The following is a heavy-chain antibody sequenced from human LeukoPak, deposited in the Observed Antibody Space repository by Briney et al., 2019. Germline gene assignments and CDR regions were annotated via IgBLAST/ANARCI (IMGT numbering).Heavy chain of an antibody. J-gene: IGHJ4*02. V-gene: IGHV4-34*01. CDR1: GGPLSGYS. CDR2: TNDRGST. CDR3: ARSGRYQIY. D-gene: IGHD3-10*01. Sequence: SETLSLTCAIYGGPLSGYSWSWIRQPPGKGLEWIGETNDRGSTTYNPSLQSRPSMSLDTSRNQFSLTLGSVTAADTAVYFCARSGRYQIYWGQGALVTVSS.